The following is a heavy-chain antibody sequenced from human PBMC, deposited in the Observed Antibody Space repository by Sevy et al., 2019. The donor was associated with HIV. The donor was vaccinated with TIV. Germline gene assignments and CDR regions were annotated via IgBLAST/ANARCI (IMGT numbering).Heavy chain of an antibody. CDR1: GFTFGNYD. CDR2: IRSRGDNR. Sequence: GGSLRLSCAASGFTFGNYDMHWVRQTPGKGLEWVALIRSRGDNRYYADPVKGRFTVSRDNSKNTLYLLMNSLRGEDTSVYYCSRESIDYNIPFEFWGQGTLVTVSS. CDR3: SRESIDYNIPFEF. J-gene: IGHJ4*02. V-gene: IGHV3-30*02. D-gene: IGHD1-20*01.